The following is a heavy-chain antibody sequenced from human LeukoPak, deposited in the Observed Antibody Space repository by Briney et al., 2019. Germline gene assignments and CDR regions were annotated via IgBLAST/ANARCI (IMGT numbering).Heavy chain of an antibody. J-gene: IGHJ4*02. D-gene: IGHD7-27*01. Sequence: GGSLRLSCAASGFTFSSYWMHWVRQGPGKGLVWVSRIKSDGTTTDYKDSVKGRFTVSRDNAKNTLYLQMNSLRGDDTAVYYCARGTWGLFDYWGQGIRVTVSS. CDR3: ARGTWGLFDY. V-gene: IGHV3-74*01. CDR1: GFTFSSYW. CDR2: IKSDGTTT.